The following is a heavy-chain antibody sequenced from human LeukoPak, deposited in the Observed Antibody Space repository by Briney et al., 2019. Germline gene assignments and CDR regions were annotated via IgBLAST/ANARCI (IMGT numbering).Heavy chain of an antibody. Sequence: ASVKVSCKASGYTFTSYGISWVRQAPGQGLEWMGWISAYNGNTNYAQKLQGRVTMTTDTSTSTAYMELRCLRSDDTAVYYCARGGYFDWSPKSWFDPWGQGTLVTVSS. CDR2: ISAYNGNT. V-gene: IGHV1-18*01. J-gene: IGHJ5*02. CDR1: GYTFTSYG. D-gene: IGHD3-9*01. CDR3: ARGGYFDWSPKSWFDP.